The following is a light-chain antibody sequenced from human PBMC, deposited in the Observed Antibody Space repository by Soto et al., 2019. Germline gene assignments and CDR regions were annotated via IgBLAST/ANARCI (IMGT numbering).Light chain of an antibody. CDR2: GAS. Sequence: EIMLTQSPGTLYLSPGERATLSCRASQSVSSSYLAWYQQKPGQAPRLLIYGASSRATGIPDRFSGSGSGTDFTLTISRLEPEDFAVYYCQQYGSSPLTFGGGTKVAIK. CDR3: QQYGSSPLT. J-gene: IGKJ4*01. V-gene: IGKV3-20*01. CDR1: QSVSSSY.